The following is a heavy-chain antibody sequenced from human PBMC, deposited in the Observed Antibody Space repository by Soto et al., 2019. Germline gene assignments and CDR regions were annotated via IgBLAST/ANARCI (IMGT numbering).Heavy chain of an antibody. CDR2: INKASIYI. V-gene: IGHV3-21*01. CDR3: ARRSVTTYYFFDY. Sequence: EVQLVESGGGLVKPGGSLRLSCAASGFTFNTYDMDWVRQAPGKGLEWVSSINKASIYIYYADSVRGRFTISRDNAQNSLYLQMNSLRVEDTAVYYCARRSVTTYYFFDYWGQGTLVTVSS. J-gene: IGHJ4*02. D-gene: IGHD4-17*01. CDR1: GFTFNTYD.